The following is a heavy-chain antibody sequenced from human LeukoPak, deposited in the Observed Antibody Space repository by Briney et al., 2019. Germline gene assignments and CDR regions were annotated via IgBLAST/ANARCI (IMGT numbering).Heavy chain of an antibody. V-gene: IGHV1-3*01. CDR3: ARDSDYDILTGYYKGGFDY. J-gene: IGHJ4*02. D-gene: IGHD3-9*01. CDR2: INAGNGNT. CDR1: GYTFTSYA. Sequence: ASVKVSCKASGYTFTSYAMHWVRQAPGQRLEWMGWINAGNGNTKYSQKFQGRVTITRDTSASTAYMELSSLRSEDTAVYYCARDSDYDILTGYYKGGFDYWGQGTLVTVSS.